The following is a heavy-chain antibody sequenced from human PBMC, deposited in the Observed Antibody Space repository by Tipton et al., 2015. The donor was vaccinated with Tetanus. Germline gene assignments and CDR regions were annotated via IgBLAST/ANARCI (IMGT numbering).Heavy chain of an antibody. D-gene: IGHD3-3*01. Sequence: VKPSETLSLTCTVSGGSISSYSWSWIRQPPGKGLEWIGYIYHSGSTYYNPSLKSRVTISVDRSKNQFSLKLSSVTAADTAVYYCASRFGVGWFDPWGQGTLVTVSS. CDR3: ASRFGVGWFDP. CDR2: IYHSGST. CDR1: GGSISSYS. J-gene: IGHJ5*02. V-gene: IGHV4-30-2*01.